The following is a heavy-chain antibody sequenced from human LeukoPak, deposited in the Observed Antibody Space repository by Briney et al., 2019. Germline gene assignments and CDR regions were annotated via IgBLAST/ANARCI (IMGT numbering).Heavy chain of an antibody. CDR1: GFSFSGSA. J-gene: IGHJ4*02. CDR3: ARLGGSPPYFDY. CDR2: IRRKGNDYAT. D-gene: IGHD3-16*01. Sequence: PGGSLRLSCAASGFSFSGSAIHWVRQASGKGLEWVGHIRRKGNDYATAYTASVKGWFTISRDDSKNTAFLQMDSLKTEDTAVYFCARLGGSPPYFDYWGQGTLVTVSS. V-gene: IGHV3-73*01.